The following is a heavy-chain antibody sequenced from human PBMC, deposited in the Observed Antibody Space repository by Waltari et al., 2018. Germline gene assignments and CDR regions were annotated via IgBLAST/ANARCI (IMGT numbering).Heavy chain of an antibody. V-gene: IGHV4-4*07. CDR3: AREVGGSRWFDP. J-gene: IGHJ5*02. Sequence: QVQLQESGPGLVKTSETLSLTCTVPGGSISTYYLTWSRQPAGKGLEWIGRINTGGNTNHNPSLKSRVTMSVDTSKNQFSLTLSSVTAADTAVYYCAREVGGSRWFDPWGQGTLVTVSS. D-gene: IGHD3-16*01. CDR2: INTGGNT. CDR1: GGSISTYY.